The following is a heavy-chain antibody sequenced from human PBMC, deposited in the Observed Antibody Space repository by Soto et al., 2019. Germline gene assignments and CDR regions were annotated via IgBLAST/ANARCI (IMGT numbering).Heavy chain of an antibody. Sequence: SETLSLTCTVSGGSISSYYWSWIRQPPGKGLEWIGYIYYSGSTNYNPSLKSRVTISVDTSKNQFSLKLSSVTAADTAVYYCARHGYCSSTSCYGGYYYYYMDVWGKGTTVTVSS. J-gene: IGHJ6*03. CDR1: GGSISSYY. D-gene: IGHD2-2*01. V-gene: IGHV4-59*08. CDR2: IYYSGST. CDR3: ARHGYCSSTSCYGGYYYYYMDV.